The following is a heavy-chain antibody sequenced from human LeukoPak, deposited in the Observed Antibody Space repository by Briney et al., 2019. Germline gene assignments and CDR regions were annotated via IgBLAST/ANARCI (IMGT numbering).Heavy chain of an antibody. CDR3: ARSAAGHQYYFDY. J-gene: IGHJ4*02. Sequence: PSETLSLTCTVSSGSISDDYWSRIRQPPGKGLEWIGYVYYNGKTSYNPSLESRVTISVDTSKNQFSLTVNSVTAADTAVYYCARSAAGHQYYFDYWGQGTPVTVSS. V-gene: IGHV4-59*01. CDR1: SGSISDDY. D-gene: IGHD2-2*01. CDR2: VYYNGKT.